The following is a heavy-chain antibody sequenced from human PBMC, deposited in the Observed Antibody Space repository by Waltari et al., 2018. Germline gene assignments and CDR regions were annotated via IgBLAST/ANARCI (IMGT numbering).Heavy chain of an antibody. D-gene: IGHD3-10*01. CDR3: ARDRDYGGAFDI. CDR2: ISSSSSYI. CDR1: GFTFSSYS. Sequence: EVQLVESGGGLVKPGGSLRLFCAASGFTFSSYSMNWVRQAPGKGLEWVSFISSSSSYIYYAVALKGGFTISRVNAKNSLYLQMNSLRAEDTALYYCARDRDYGGAFDIWVQGRMVPVSS. J-gene: IGHJ3*02. V-gene: IGHV3-21*01.